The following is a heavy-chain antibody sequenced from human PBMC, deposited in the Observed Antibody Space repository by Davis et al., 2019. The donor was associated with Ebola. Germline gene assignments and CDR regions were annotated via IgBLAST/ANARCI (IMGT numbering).Heavy chain of an antibody. CDR1: GYTFTGYS. CDR2: FNPNSGTT. V-gene: IGHV1-2*02. CDR3: ARDPSLGPIIVYTMDV. D-gene: IGHD3/OR15-3a*01. J-gene: IGHJ6*02. Sequence: ALVKVSCRTSGYTFTGYSLHWVRQAPGQGLEWVGWFNPNSGTTRYAQKFQDRVTMTRDTSISTAYMELSSVRSDDTAVYYCARDPSLGPIIVYTMDVWGQGTTVTVSS.